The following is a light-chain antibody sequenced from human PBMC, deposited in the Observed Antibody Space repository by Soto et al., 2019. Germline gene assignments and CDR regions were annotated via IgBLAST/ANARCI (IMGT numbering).Light chain of an antibody. CDR2: EGN. CDR3: CSFADISTHVL. CDR1: SSDVGSYNL. V-gene: IGLV2-23*01. J-gene: IGLJ2*01. Sequence: QSALTQPASVSGSPGQSITISCTGTSSDVGSYNLVSWYQQHPGKAPKLMIYEGNKRPSGVSNRFSASKSGNTASLTISGRQAEDEADYYCCSFADISTHVLLGGGTKLTVL.